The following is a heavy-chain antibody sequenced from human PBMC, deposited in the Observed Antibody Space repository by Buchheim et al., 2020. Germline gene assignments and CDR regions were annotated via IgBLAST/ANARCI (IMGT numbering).Heavy chain of an antibody. J-gene: IGHJ5*02. V-gene: IGHV3-33*01. Sequence: QVQLVESGGGVVQPGRSLRLSCAASGFTFSSYGMHWVRQAPGKGLEWVAVIWYDGSNKYYADSVKGRFTISRDNSKNTLYLQMNSLRAEDTAVYYCAREVGLVDKYWFDPWGQGTL. D-gene: IGHD3-10*01. CDR2: IWYDGSNK. CDR3: AREVGLVDKYWFDP. CDR1: GFTFSSYG.